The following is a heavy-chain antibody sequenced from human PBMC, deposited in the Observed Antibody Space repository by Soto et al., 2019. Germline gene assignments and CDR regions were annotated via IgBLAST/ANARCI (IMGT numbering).Heavy chain of an antibody. CDR2: IYYSGST. D-gene: IGHD6-19*01. CDR3: ARHDGFSSGWIFDY. CDR1: GGSISSSSYY. J-gene: IGHJ4*01. Sequence: SETLSVTCTVSGGSISSSSYYWGWIRQPPGKGLEWIGSIYYSGSTYYNPSLKSRVTISVDTSKNQFSLKLSSVTAADTAVYYCARHDGFSSGWIFDYWGHGTLVTVS. V-gene: IGHV4-39*01.